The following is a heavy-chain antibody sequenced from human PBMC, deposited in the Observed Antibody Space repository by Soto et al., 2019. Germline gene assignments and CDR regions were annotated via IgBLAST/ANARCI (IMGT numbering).Heavy chain of an antibody. CDR2: IWYDGSNK. V-gene: IGHV3-33*01. Sequence: GSLRLSCAASGFTFSSYGMHWVRQAPGKGLEWVAVIWYDGSNKYYADSVKGRFTISRDNSKNTLYLQMNSLRAEDTAVYYCATHLPRNFDFWSGYPDAFDIWGQGTMVTVSS. J-gene: IGHJ3*02. CDR1: GFTFSSYG. CDR3: ATHLPRNFDFWSGYPDAFDI. D-gene: IGHD3-3*01.